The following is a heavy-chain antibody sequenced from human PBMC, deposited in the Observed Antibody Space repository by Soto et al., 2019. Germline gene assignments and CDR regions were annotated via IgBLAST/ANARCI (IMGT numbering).Heavy chain of an antibody. Sequence: PGGSLRLSCVGSGFTFSGSWIHWVRQAPGEGLVWVSGINNDGSMEYYADSVKGRFTISRDSAKNTLYLQMNSLRGEDTAMYYCTTVFDYWGQGTPVTVSS. V-gene: IGHV3-74*01. CDR3: TTVFDY. CDR1: GFTFSGSW. CDR2: INNDGSME. J-gene: IGHJ4*02.